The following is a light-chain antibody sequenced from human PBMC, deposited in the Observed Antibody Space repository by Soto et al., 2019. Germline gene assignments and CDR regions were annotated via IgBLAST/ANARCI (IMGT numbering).Light chain of an antibody. CDR1: SSDVGNYNL. Sequence: QSVLTQPASVAGSPGQSITISCTGTSSDVGNYNLVSWFQQHPGKAPKLMIFEVSQRPSGVSNRFSGSKSGNTASLTISGLQAEDEADYYCCSYGGGTIMIFGGGTKLTVL. V-gene: IGLV2-23*02. J-gene: IGLJ2*01. CDR3: CSYGGGTIMI. CDR2: EVS.